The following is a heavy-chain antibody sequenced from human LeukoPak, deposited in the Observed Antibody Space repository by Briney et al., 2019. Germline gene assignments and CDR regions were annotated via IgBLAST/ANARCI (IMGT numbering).Heavy chain of an antibody. CDR2: IKADGSGK. V-gene: IGHV3-7*03. CDR3: AKDRDSGSYSGSPKDAFDI. Sequence: GGSLRLSCAASGFTFSDYYMSWIRQAPGKGLERVANIKADGSGKYYVDSVRGRFTISRDNAKNSLYLQMNSLRAEDTALYYCAKDRDSGSYSGSPKDAFDIWGQGTMVTVSS. D-gene: IGHD1-26*01. J-gene: IGHJ3*02. CDR1: GFTFSDYY.